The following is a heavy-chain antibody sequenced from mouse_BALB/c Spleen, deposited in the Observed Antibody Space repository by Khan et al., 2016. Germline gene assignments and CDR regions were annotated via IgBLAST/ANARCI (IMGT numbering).Heavy chain of an antibody. Sequence: EVKLEESGGGLVQPGGSMKLSCAASGFTFSDAWMDWVRQSPEKGLEWVAEIRSKANNHATYFTESVKGRFTISRDDSKSSVYMQMNSLRADDTCIYFCWSVYFDYWVQLTTLTVSS. J-gene: IGHJ2*01. CDR1: GFTFSDAW. CDR3: WSVYFDY. CDR2: IRSKANNHAT. V-gene: IGHV6-6*01.